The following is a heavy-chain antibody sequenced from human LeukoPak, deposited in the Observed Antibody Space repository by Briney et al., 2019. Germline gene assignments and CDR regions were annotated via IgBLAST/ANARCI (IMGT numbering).Heavy chain of an antibody. CDR3: AKRGCSGGSCYSDMYYFDY. Sequence: GGSLRLSCAASGFTFSSYWMSWVRQAPGKGLEWVANIKQDGSEKYYVDSVKGRFTISRDNAKNSLYLQMNSLRAEDTAVYYCAKRGCSGGSCYSDMYYFDYWGQGTLVTVSS. CDR2: IKQDGSEK. CDR1: GFTFSSYW. J-gene: IGHJ4*02. V-gene: IGHV3-7*01. D-gene: IGHD2-15*01.